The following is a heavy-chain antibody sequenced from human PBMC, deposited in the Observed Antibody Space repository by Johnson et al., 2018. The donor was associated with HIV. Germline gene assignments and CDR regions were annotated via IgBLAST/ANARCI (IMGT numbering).Heavy chain of an antibody. D-gene: IGHD5-18*01. Sequence: QMLLVESGGVVVQPGRSLRLSCAASGFTFSSYAIHWVRQAPGKGLEWVAVISNDGSNKNYADSVRGRFAISRDNSKNTLYLQMNSLRGEDTAVYYCGRPRIQLCSLDAFDIWGQGKMVTVSS. CDR2: ISNDGSNK. CDR1: GFTFSSYA. V-gene: IGHV3-30*09. J-gene: IGHJ3*02. CDR3: GRPRIQLCSLDAFDI.